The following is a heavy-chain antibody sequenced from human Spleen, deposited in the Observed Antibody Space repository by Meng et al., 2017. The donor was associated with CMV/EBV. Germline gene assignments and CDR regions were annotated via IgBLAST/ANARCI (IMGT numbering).Heavy chain of an antibody. CDR2: ISARNGNT. D-gene: IGHD4-23*01. V-gene: IGHV1-18*01. J-gene: IGHJ4*02. CDR1: GYTFSIYG. Sequence: APVKVSCKASGYTFSIYGVTWVRQAPGQGLEWMGWISARNGNTKYAQKFQGRVTLTTDTSASTSYLEVGSLRSDDTAVYYCARVIPRNIAPRWFLDYWGQGTPVTVSS. CDR3: ARVIPRNIAPRWFLDY.